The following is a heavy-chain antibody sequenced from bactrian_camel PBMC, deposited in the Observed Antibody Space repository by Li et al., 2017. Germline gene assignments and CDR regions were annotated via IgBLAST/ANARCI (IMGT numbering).Heavy chain of an antibody. V-gene: IGHV3S1*01. CDR2: INSGGGST. CDR1: GLTDAIDC. D-gene: IGHD3*01. Sequence: HVQLVESGGGSVQAGGSRRLSCKVSGLTDAIDCLKWFRQAPGKGLEWVSSINSGGGSTYYADSVKGRFTISRDKAKNTLYLQMNSLKTEDTALYYCAATGDSWGGDFGHWGQGTQVTVS. J-gene: IGHJ6*01. CDR3: AATGDSWGGDFGH.